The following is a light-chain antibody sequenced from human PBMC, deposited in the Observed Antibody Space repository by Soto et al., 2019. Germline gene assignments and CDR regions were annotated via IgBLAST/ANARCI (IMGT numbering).Light chain of an antibody. CDR2: LNSDGSH. CDR3: QTWDTGIRV. Sequence: HPVLTQSPSASASLGASVKLTCSLNTGHSSNAIAWHQQQPGKGPRFLMKLNSDGSHNKGDGIPDRFSGSSSGAERYLTISSLQSEDEADYYCQTWDTGIRVFGGGTKLTVL. J-gene: IGLJ3*02. CDR1: TGHSSNA. V-gene: IGLV4-69*01.